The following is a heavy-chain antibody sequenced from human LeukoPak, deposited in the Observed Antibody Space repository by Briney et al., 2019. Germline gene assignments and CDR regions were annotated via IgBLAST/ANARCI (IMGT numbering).Heavy chain of an antibody. CDR2: ISGSGGST. V-gene: IGHV3-23*01. D-gene: IGHD5-24*01. CDR1: GFTFSSYA. CDR3: AKDGQRWLQSNPFFFDY. J-gene: IGHJ4*02. Sequence: GGSLRLSCAASGFTFSSYAMSWVRQAPGKGLEWVSAISGSGGSTYYADSVKGRFTISRDNSKNTLYLQMSSLRAEDTAVYYCAKDGQRWLQSNPFFFDYWGQGTLSPSPQ.